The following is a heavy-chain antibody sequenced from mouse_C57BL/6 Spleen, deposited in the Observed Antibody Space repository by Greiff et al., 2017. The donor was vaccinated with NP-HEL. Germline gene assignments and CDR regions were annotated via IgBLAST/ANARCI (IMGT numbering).Heavy chain of an antibody. Sequence: VQLQQPGAELVKPGASVKLSCKASGYTFTSYWMQWVKQRPGQGLEWIGEIDPSDSYTNYNQKFKGKATLTVDTSSSTAYMQLSSLTSEDSAVYYCARGVITTVVDWYFDVWGTGTTVTVSS. J-gene: IGHJ1*03. CDR3: ARGVITTVVDWYFDV. CDR1: GYTFTSYW. D-gene: IGHD1-1*01. CDR2: IDPSDSYT. V-gene: IGHV1-50*01.